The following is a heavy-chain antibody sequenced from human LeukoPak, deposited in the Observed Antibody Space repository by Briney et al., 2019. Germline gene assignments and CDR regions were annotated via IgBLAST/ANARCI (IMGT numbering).Heavy chain of an antibody. D-gene: IGHD3-3*01. CDR2: IYTSGST. CDR3: ARGLNDFWSDYSTYYFDY. Sequence: SETLSLTCTVSGGSISPYYWSWIRQPAGKGLEWIGRIYTSGSTSYNPSLKSRVTMSVDTSKNQFSLKLSSVTAADTAVYYYARGLNDFWSDYSTYYFDYWGQGTLVTVSS. V-gene: IGHV4-4*07. CDR1: GGSISPYY. J-gene: IGHJ4*02.